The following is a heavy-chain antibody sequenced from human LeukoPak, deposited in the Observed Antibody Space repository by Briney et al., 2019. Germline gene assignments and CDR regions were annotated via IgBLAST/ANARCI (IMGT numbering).Heavy chain of an antibody. V-gene: IGHV3-48*01. CDR2: ISSSSSTI. J-gene: IGHJ3*01. Sequence: GGSLRLSCAASGFTFSSYAMSWVRQAPGKGLEWVSYISSSSSTIYYADSVKGRFTISRDNAKNSLYLQMNSLRAEDTAVYYCARDATGYSSSWDWGQGTMVTVSS. CDR1: GFTFSSYA. CDR3: ARDATGYSSSWD. D-gene: IGHD6-13*01.